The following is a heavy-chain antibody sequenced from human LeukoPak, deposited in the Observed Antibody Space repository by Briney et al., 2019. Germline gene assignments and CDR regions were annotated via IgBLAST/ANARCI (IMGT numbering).Heavy chain of an antibody. D-gene: IGHD1-20*01. CDR2: INPNSGGT. CDR3: ARVLSPGFGRGLTPITFDY. Sequence: ASVKVSCKASGYTFTGYYMHWVRQAPGQGLEWMGLINPNSGGTNYTQKFQGRVTMTRDTSISTAYMELSRLRSDDTAVYYCARVLSPGFGRGLTPITFDYWGQGTLVTVSS. J-gene: IGHJ4*02. V-gene: IGHV1-2*06. CDR1: GYTFTGYY.